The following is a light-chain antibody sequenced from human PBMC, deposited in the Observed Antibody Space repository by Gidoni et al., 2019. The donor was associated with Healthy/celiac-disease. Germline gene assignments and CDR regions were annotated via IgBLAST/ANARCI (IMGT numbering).Light chain of an antibody. CDR1: QSVGSSY. V-gene: IGKV3-20*01. CDR3: QQYGSSPLVT. J-gene: IGKJ5*01. CDR2: GAS. Sequence: VLTQSPGTLSLSPGERATLSCRASQSVGSSYLAWYQQKPGQAPRLLIYGASSRATGIPDRFSGSGSGTDFTLTISRLEPEDFAVYYCQQYGSSPLVTFGQGTRLEIK.